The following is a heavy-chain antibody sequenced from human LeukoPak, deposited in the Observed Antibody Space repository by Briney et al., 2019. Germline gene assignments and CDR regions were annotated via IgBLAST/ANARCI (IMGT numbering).Heavy chain of an antibody. CDR1: GFTFSSFW. J-gene: IGHJ2*01. D-gene: IGHD6-13*01. CDR3: ARSWQQLVPYWYFDL. Sequence: GGSLRLSCSASGFTFSSFWMSWVRQAPGKGLECVANIKQDGSEIHYVDSVKGRFTISRDNPKNSLNLQMNTLRAEDTAVYYCARSWQQLVPYWYFDLWGRGTLVTVSS. CDR2: IKQDGSEI. V-gene: IGHV3-7*01.